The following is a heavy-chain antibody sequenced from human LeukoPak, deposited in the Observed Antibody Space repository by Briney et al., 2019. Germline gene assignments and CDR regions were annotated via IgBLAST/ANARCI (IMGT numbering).Heavy chain of an antibody. J-gene: IGHJ3*02. CDR1: GFTFSSYS. Sequence: PGGSLRLSCAASGFTFSSYSMNWVRQAPGKGLEWVSSISSSSSYIYYADSVKGRFTISRDNAKNSLYLQMNSLRADDTAVYYCARVVVVPAASSFNAFDIWGQGTMVTVSS. CDR3: ARVVVVPAASSFNAFDI. CDR2: ISSSSSYI. D-gene: IGHD2-2*01. V-gene: IGHV3-21*04.